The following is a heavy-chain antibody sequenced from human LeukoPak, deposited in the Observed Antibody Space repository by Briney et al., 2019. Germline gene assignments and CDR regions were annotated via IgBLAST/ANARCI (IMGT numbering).Heavy chain of an antibody. CDR2: ISSTGSTI. D-gene: IGHD3-10*01. J-gene: IGHJ3*02. V-gene: IGHV3-48*03. Sequence: GESLRLSCAASGFTFSGYETNWVRQAPGKGLEWVSYISSTGSTISYADSVKGRFTISRDNAKNSLYLQMNSLRAEDTAVYYCARWYYYGSGSSRAFDIWGQGTMVTVSS. CDR3: ARWYYYGSGSSRAFDI. CDR1: GFTFSGYE.